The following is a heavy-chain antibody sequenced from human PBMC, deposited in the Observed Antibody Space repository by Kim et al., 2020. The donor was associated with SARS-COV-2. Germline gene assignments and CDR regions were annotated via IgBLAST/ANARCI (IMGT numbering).Heavy chain of an antibody. D-gene: IGHD2-2*01. CDR1: GFSFTNAW. CDR3: TTRAFAVPPRNYDY. V-gene: IGHV3-15*01. Sequence: GGSLRLSCAASGFSFTNAWMTWIRQAPGKGLEWVGRIKSNTDGGTTDYATPVKGRFTISRDDSEDTVYLQMNSLKTEDTAVYYCTTRAFAVPPRNYDYWGQGTLVTVSS. J-gene: IGHJ4*02. CDR2: IKSNTDGGTT.